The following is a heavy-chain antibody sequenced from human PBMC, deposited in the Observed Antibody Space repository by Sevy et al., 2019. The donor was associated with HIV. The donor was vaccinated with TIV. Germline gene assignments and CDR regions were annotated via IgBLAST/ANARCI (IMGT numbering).Heavy chain of an antibody. V-gene: IGHV1-8*01. Sequence: ASVKVSCKASGYTFTSYDINWVRQATGQGLEWMGWMNPNSGNTGYAQKFQGRVTMTRNTSISTAYMELSSLRSEDTAVYYCASSRRTYYYGSGSNSALGLDYYYGMDVWGQGTTVTVSS. CDR1: GYTFTSYD. CDR2: MNPNSGNT. CDR3: ASSRRTYYYGSGSNSALGLDYYYGMDV. D-gene: IGHD3-10*01. J-gene: IGHJ6*02.